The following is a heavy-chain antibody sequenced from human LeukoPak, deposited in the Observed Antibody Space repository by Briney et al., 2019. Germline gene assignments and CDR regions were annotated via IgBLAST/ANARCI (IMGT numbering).Heavy chain of an antibody. D-gene: IGHD2-2*01. CDR2: VSANNDIA. Sequence: ASVKLSCKASGYTFINFGITWVRQAPGQGLEWMGWVSANNDIANYAHSLQDRVTMTTDISTNTAFMELRSLRSDEGAVYCCARDDAVDWGQGTLVTVSS. CDR1: GYTFINFG. J-gene: IGHJ1*01. V-gene: IGHV1-18*01. CDR3: ARDDAVD.